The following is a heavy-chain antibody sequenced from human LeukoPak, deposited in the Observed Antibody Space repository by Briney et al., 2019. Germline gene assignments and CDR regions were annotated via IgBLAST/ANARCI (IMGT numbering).Heavy chain of an antibody. CDR3: ARGVIIIAEGSDAFDI. V-gene: IGHV3-30*04. CDR1: GFTFSSYA. D-gene: IGHD3-3*01. Sequence: PGGSLRLSCAASGFTFSSYAMHWVRQAPGKGLEWVAVISYDGSNKYYADSVKGRFTISRDNSKNTLYLQMNSLRAEDTAVYYCARGVIIIAEGSDAFDIWGQGTMVTVSS. CDR2: ISYDGSNK. J-gene: IGHJ3*02.